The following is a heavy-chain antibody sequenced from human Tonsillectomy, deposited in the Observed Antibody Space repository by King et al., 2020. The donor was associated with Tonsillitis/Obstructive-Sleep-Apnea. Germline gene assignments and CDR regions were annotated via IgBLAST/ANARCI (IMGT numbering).Heavy chain of an antibody. CDR3: ATTTVTTIGYFQH. CDR1: GGTFSSYA. CDR2: SIPIFGTA. J-gene: IGHJ1*01. Sequence: QLVQSGAEVKKPGSSVKVSCKASGGTFSSYAISWGRQAPGQGLEWVGGSIPIFGTANYAQKFQGRVTITADESTRTAYMELSSLRSEDTAVYYCATTTVTTIGYFQHWGQGTLVTVSS. D-gene: IGHD4-11*01. V-gene: IGHV1-69*12.